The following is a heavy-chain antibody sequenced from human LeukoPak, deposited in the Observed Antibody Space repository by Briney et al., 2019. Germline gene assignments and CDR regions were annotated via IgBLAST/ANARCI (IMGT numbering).Heavy chain of an antibody. CDR2: IYYSGST. CDR3: ARAGGLWFGESGTFDY. Sequence: SETLSLTCTVSGGSISSYYWSWIRQPPGKGLEWIGYIYYSGSTNYNPSLKSRVTISVDTSKNQFSLKLSSVTAADTAVYYCARAGGLWFGESGTFDYLGQGTLVTVSS. D-gene: IGHD3-10*01. V-gene: IGHV4-59*01. CDR1: GGSISSYY. J-gene: IGHJ4*02.